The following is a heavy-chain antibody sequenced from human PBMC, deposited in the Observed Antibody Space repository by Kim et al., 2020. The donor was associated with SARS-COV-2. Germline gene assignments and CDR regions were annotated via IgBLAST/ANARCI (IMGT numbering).Heavy chain of an antibody. CDR1: GGSFSGYY. V-gene: IGHV4-34*01. CDR2: INHSGST. CDR3: ARKQVDHTEQQVDY. J-gene: IGHJ4*02. D-gene: IGHD6-13*01. Sequence: SETLSLTCAVYGGSFSGYYWSWIRQPPGKGLEWIGEINHSGSTNYNPSLKSRVTISVDTSKNQFSLKLSSVTAADTAMYYCARKQVDHTEQQVDYWGQGTLVTVSS.